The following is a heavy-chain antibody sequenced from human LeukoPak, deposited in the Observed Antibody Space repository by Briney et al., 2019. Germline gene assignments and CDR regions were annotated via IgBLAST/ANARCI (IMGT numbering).Heavy chain of an antibody. Sequence: GGSLRLSCAASGFXFSSYAISWVRQAPGKGLEWVSAISGSGGSTYYADSVKGRFTISRDNSKNTLYLQMNSLRAEDTAVYYCAKDPYDSSGGLFDYWGQGTLVTVSS. V-gene: IGHV3-23*01. D-gene: IGHD3-22*01. CDR3: AKDPYDSSGGLFDY. CDR2: ISGSGGST. J-gene: IGHJ4*02. CDR1: GFXFSSYA.